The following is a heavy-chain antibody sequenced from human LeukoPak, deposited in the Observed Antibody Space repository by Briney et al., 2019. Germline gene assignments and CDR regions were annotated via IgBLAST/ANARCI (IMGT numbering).Heavy chain of an antibody. Sequence: GGSLRLSCAASGFTFSSYAMSWVRQAPGKGLEWVSAISGSGGSTYYADSVKGRFTISRDNSKNALYLQMNSLRAEDTAVYYCAKEDDYSNYVLGMDVWGQGTTVTVSS. J-gene: IGHJ6*02. V-gene: IGHV3-23*01. CDR1: GFTFSSYA. CDR3: AKEDDYSNYVLGMDV. CDR2: ISGSGGST. D-gene: IGHD4-4*01.